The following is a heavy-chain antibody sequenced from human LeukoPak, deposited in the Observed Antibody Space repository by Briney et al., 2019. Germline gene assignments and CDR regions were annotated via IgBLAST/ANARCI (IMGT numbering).Heavy chain of an antibody. Sequence: AGSLRLSCAASGFTFYDYGMTWVRQAPGKGLEWGAGINGNGDMTGYADSVKGRFTISRDNAKNSLYLQMNSLRAEDTALYYCARGNRGRYYGGDSWGQGTLVTVSS. CDR1: GFTFYDYG. J-gene: IGHJ4*02. V-gene: IGHV3-20*04. CDR3: ARGNRGRYYGGDS. CDR2: INGNGDMT. D-gene: IGHD1-26*01.